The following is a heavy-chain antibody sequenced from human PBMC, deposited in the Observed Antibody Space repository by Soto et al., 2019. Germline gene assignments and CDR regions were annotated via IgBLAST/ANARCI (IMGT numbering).Heavy chain of an antibody. CDR3: ASVAI. J-gene: IGHJ4*02. CDR1: GFTFSNYW. CDR2: IKQDGTEK. Sequence: EVQLVESGGGLVQPGGSLRLSCAASGFTFSNYWMSWVRQAPGKGLEWVANIKQDGTEKNYVDSVRGRFTISRDNAKNSLDLQVNSLTAEDTAVYYFASVAIWGQGTLVTVSS. V-gene: IGHV3-7*01. D-gene: IGHD5-12*01.